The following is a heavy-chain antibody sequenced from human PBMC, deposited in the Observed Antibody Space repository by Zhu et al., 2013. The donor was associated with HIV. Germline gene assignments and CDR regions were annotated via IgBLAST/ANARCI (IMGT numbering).Heavy chain of an antibody. V-gene: IGHV1-69*01. CDR1: GGTFSSYA. CDR2: IIPIFGTA. CDR3: ARERPRDYDSSGYYHFNWFDP. J-gene: IGHJ5*02. Sequence: QVQLVQSGAEVKKPGSSVKVSCKASGGTFSSYAISWVRQAPGQGLEWMGGIIPIFGTANYAQKFQGRVTITADESTSTAYMELSSLRSEDTAVYYCARERPRDYDSSGYYHFNWFDPWGQGTLVTVSS. D-gene: IGHD3-22*01.